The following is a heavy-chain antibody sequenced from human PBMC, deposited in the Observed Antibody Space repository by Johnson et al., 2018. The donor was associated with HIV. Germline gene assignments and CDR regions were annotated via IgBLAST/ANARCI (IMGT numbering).Heavy chain of an antibody. V-gene: IGHV3-30*03. Sequence: QVQLVESGGGVVQPGRSLRLSCEASQFTLRSYHMNCVRQAPGKGLEWMAFIQYDGSEKYYVDSVKGRFTISRDNAKNSLYLQMNSLRAEDTAVYYCARDRGIYEGAFDIWGQGTMVTVSS. CDR1: QFTLRSYH. J-gene: IGHJ3*02. CDR2: IQYDGSEK. D-gene: IGHD3-3*01. CDR3: ARDRGIYEGAFDI.